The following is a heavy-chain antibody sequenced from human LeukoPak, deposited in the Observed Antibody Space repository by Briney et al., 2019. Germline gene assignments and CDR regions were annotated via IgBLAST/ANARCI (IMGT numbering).Heavy chain of an antibody. D-gene: IGHD2-2*01. CDR3: ARDGGYCSGITCPGDL. V-gene: IGHV3-7*01. J-gene: IGHJ4*02. CDR2: IKEDGSTK. CDR1: GFNLGAFW. Sequence: PGGSLRLSCAASGFNLGAFWMSWVRQAPGKGLEWVANIKEDGSTKFYVDSVKGRFTIPRDNAKNSLYLQMNSLRAEDTAMYFCARDGGYCSGITCPGDLWGQGTLVTVSP.